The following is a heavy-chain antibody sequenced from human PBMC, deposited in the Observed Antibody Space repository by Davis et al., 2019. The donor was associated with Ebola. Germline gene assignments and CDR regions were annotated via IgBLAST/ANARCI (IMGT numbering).Heavy chain of an antibody. Sequence: ASVKVSCKASGYTFTYRYLHWVRQAPGQGLEWMGIINPSGGSTSYAQKFQGRVTMTRDTSTSTVYMELSSLRSEDTAVYYCARERIAARLVDYWGQGTLVTVSS. CDR3: ARERIAARLVDY. D-gene: IGHD6-6*01. V-gene: IGHV1-46*03. J-gene: IGHJ4*02. CDR1: GYTFTYRY. CDR2: INPSGGST.